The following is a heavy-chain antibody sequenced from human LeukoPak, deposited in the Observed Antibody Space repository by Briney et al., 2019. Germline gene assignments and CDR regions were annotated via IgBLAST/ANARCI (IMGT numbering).Heavy chain of an antibody. CDR2: ISSSGSTI. CDR1: GFTFSSYE. V-gene: IGHV3-48*03. CDR3: ARDSPGGYFRRGYYYYYYYMDV. J-gene: IGHJ6*03. Sequence: GGSLKLSCSASGFTFSSYEMNWVRQAPGKGLEWVSYISSSGSTIYYADSVKGRFTISRDNAKNSLYLQMNSLRAEDTAVYYCARDSPGGYFRRGYYYYYYYMDVWGKGTTVTISS. D-gene: IGHD2/OR15-2a*01.